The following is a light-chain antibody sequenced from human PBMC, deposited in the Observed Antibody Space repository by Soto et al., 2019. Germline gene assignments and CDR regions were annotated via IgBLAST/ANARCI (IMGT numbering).Light chain of an antibody. CDR1: QSVSSSY. Sequence: EIVLTQSPGTLSLSPGERATLSCRASQSVSSSYLAWYQQKPGQAPRLLIYGASTRATDVPDRFSGSGSGADFTLSISRLEPEDFAVYYCQQYGSSPPRMFGQGTKVDIK. CDR2: GAS. V-gene: IGKV3-20*01. CDR3: QQYGSSPPRM. J-gene: IGKJ1*01.